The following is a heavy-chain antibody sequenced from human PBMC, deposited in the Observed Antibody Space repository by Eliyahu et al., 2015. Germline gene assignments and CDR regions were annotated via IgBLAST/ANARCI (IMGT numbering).Heavy chain of an antibody. CDR2: XYYSGST. V-gene: IGHV4-39*07. Sequence: QLQLQESGPGLVKPSETLSLTCTVXGGSXSSXRXXXGWXRQPPGKGLEWIGSXYYSGSTYYNPSLKSRVTISVDTSKNQFSLKLSSVTAADTAVYYCARDSQGDDFWSGYYYYGMDVWGQGTTVTVSS. CDR3: ARDSQGDDFWSGYYYYGMDV. D-gene: IGHD3-3*01. J-gene: IGHJ6*02. CDR1: GGSXSSXRXX.